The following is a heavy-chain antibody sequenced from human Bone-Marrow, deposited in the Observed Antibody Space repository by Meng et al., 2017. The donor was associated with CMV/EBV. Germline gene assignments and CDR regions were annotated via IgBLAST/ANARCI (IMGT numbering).Heavy chain of an antibody. J-gene: IGHJ4*02. CDR1: GFTFSSYA. CDR3: ARQQLRLGELSFPPPDY. CDR2: ISYDGSNK. Sequence: GESLKISCAASGFTFSSYAMHWVRQAPGKGLEWVAVISYDGSNKYYADSVKGRFTISRDNSKNTLYLQMNSLRAEDTAVYYCARQQLRLGELSFPPPDYWGQGALVTVPS. V-gene: IGHV3-30*04. D-gene: IGHD3-16*02.